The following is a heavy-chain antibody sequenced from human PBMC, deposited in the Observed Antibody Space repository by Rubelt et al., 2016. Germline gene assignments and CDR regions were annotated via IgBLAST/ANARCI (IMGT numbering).Heavy chain of an antibody. CDR3: ARRYYYYGMDV. CDR2: IYYSGSI. CDR1: GGSISSYY. Sequence: QVQLQESGPGLVKPSETLSLTCTVSGGSISSYYWSWIRQPPGKGLEWIGSIYYSGSIYYNPSLTARVHMSGDTSKNQVSLKLSSVTAADTAVYYCARRYYYYGMDVWGQGTTVTVSS. J-gene: IGHJ6*02. V-gene: IGHV4-59*04.